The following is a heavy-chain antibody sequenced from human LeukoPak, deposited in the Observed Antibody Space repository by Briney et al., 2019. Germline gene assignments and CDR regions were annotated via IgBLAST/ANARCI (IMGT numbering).Heavy chain of an antibody. Sequence: SQTLSLTCTVSGGSISSGSYYWSWIRQPAGKGLEWIGRIYTSGSTNYNPSLKSRVTISVDTSKNQFSLKLSSVTAADTAVYYCARDSIVVVPVAIGDYYYYYMDVWGKGTTVTVSS. CDR1: GGSISSGSYY. V-gene: IGHV4-61*02. CDR2: IYTSGST. CDR3: ARDSIVVVPVAIGDYYYYYMDV. D-gene: IGHD2-2*02. J-gene: IGHJ6*03.